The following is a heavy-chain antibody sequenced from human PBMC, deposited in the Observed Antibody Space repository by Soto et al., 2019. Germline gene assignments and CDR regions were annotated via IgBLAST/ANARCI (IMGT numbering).Heavy chain of an antibody. Sequence: QVQLQESGPGLVKPSQTLSLTCTVSGGSISSGDYYWSWIRQHPGKGLEWIGYIYYSGSTYYNPSLRGRVTLSVATSKSQFSLKLSSVTAADKAVYYCARWWSGSRQGFDPWGQGTLVTVSS. CDR3: ARWWSGSRQGFDP. J-gene: IGHJ5*02. D-gene: IGHD3-3*01. V-gene: IGHV4-31*03. CDR2: IYYSGST. CDR1: GGSISSGDYY.